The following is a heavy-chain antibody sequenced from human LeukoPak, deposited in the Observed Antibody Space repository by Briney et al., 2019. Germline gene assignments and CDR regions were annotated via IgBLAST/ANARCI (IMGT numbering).Heavy chain of an antibody. V-gene: IGHV4-39*01. CDR1: GGSISSSNYY. Sequence: SETLSLTCTVSGGSISSSNYYWGWIRQPPGKGLEWIGSIYYSGSTYYNPSLKSRVTISVDTSKNQFSLKLSSVTAADTAVYYCARVRAQQLVRFYFDYWGQGTLVTVSS. D-gene: IGHD6-13*01. J-gene: IGHJ4*02. CDR2: IYYSGST. CDR3: ARVRAQQLVRFYFDY.